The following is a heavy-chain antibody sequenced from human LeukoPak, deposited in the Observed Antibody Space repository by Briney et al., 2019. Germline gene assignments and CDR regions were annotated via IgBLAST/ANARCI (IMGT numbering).Heavy chain of an antibody. CDR2: ITPLFGTA. D-gene: IGHD5-24*01. J-gene: IGHJ4*02. Sequence: SVKVSCKASGGTFSKYTISWVRQRPGQGLEWMGGITPLFGTANYAQKFQGRVTITADESTSTAYMELSSLRSEDTAVYYCARGDGYNYGLFDYWGQGTLVTVSS. CDR1: GGTFSKYT. CDR3: ARGDGYNYGLFDY. V-gene: IGHV1-69*13.